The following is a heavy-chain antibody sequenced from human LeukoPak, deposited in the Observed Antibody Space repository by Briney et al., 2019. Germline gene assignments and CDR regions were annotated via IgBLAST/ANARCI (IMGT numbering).Heavy chain of an antibody. D-gene: IGHD3-10*01. J-gene: IGHJ6*02. CDR2: IKQDGSEK. CDR1: GFTFSSYW. Sequence: GGSLRLSCAASGFTFSSYWMSWVRQAPGKGLEWVANIKQDGSEKYYVDSVKGRFTISRDNAKNSLYPQMNSLRAEDTAVYYCARPLGGYYGSGSYYEYYYYYGMDVWGQGTTVTVSS. CDR3: ARPLGGYYGSGSYYEYYYYYGMDV. V-gene: IGHV3-7*01.